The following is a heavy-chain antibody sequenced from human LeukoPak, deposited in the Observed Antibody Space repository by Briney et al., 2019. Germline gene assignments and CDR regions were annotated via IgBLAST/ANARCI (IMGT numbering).Heavy chain of an antibody. V-gene: IGHV4-59*01. D-gene: IGHD6-13*01. CDR2: IYYSGST. Sequence: SETLSLTCTVSGGSISSYYWSWIRQPPGKGLEWIGYIYYSGSTNYNPSLKSRVTISVDTSKNQFSLKLSSVTAADTAVYYCAREGWQQLVHHGAFDIWGQGTMVTVSS. CDR1: GGSISSYY. J-gene: IGHJ3*02. CDR3: AREGWQQLVHHGAFDI.